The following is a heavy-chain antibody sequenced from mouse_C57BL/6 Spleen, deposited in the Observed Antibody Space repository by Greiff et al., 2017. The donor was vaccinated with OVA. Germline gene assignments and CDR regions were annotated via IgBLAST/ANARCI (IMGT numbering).Heavy chain of an antibody. CDR2: IDPETGGT. Sequence: VQLQQSGAELVRPGASVTLSCKASGYTFTDYEMHWVKQTPVHGLEWIGAIDPETGGTAYNQKFKGKAILTADKSSSTAYMELRSLTSEDSAVYYCTRDTTVGAMDYWGQGTSVTVSS. CDR1: GYTFTDYE. CDR3: TRDTTVGAMDY. V-gene: IGHV1-15*01. J-gene: IGHJ4*01. D-gene: IGHD1-1*01.